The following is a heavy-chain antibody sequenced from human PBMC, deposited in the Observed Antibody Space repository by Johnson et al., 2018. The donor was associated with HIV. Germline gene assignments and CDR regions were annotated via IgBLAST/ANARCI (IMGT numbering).Heavy chain of an antibody. CDR3: ATGYNWNYVGGVTLLGGGYEAPSEHAFDI. Sequence: QVQLVESGGGVVQPGRSLRLSCAASGFTFSRYAMHWVRQAPGKGLEWVAVISYDGSNKYYADSVKGRFTISRDNSKNTLYLQMNSLRAEDTAVYYCATGYNWNYVGGVTLLGGGYEAPSEHAFDIWGQGTMVTVSS. CDR2: ISYDGSNK. D-gene: IGHD1-7*01. CDR1: GFTFSRYA. V-gene: IGHV3-30*04. J-gene: IGHJ3*02.